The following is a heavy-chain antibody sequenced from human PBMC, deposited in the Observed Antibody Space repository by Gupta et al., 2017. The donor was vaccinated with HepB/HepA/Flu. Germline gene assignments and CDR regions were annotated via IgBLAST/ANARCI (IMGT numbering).Heavy chain of an antibody. D-gene: IGHD3-3*01. V-gene: IGHV3-48*03. J-gene: IGHJ6*02. CDR2: ITGSSSAK. CDR3: AVYDFWSGYPVPMDV. Sequence: VQLVESGGGLVQPGGSLRLSCAASGFIFSRYEMNWVRQAPGKGMEWVSYITGSSSAKKYADFVKGRFTISRDNAKSSLYLQMNSLRAEDTAVYYCAVYDFWSGYPVPMDVWGQGTTVTVYS. CDR1: GFIFSRYE.